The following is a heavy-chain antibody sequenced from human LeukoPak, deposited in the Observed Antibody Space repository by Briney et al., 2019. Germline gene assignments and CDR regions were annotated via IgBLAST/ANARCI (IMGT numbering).Heavy chain of an antibody. D-gene: IGHD4-17*01. CDR1: ALPPSNYA. V-gene: IGHV3-23*01. Sequence: GGSLRLSCAASALPPSNYAMSWVRQAPGKGLEWVSSINDGGWTAYTDSVKGRFFISRETDTHTLYLQMNSLRVEDTAVYYCAKECDYGNTSHMPCYLVQGTLVTVSS. CDR3: AKECDYGNTSHMPCY. CDR2: INDGGWT. J-gene: IGHJ4*02.